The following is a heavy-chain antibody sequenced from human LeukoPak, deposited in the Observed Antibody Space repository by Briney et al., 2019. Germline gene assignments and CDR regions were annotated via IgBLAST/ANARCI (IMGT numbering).Heavy chain of an antibody. CDR2: INPKNGFT. CDR1: GYTFTDYY. D-gene: IGHD5-12*01. Sequence: GASVRVSCDASGYTFTDYYIHWVRQAPGQGLEYMGWINPKNGFTDFAQNFQGRVAMTRDTSISSASMELTSLKSDDTAVYYCARMTWRVNWLDPWGQGTLVTVSS. CDR3: ARMTWRVNWLDP. V-gene: IGHV1-2*02. J-gene: IGHJ5*02.